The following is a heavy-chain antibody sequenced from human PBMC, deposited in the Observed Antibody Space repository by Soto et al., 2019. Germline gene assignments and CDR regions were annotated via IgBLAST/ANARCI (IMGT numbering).Heavy chain of an antibody. CDR2: IYYSGST. J-gene: IGHJ4*02. D-gene: IGHD3-10*01. V-gene: IGHV4-39*01. CDR3: ARRGSGSDSDY. Sequence: QLQLQESGPGLVKPSETLSLTCTVSGGSISSSSYYWGWIRQPPGKGLEWIGSIYYSGSTYYNPSLKSRVTISVDTSKNQFSLKLSSVTAADAAVYYCARRGSGSDSDYWGQGTLVTVSS. CDR1: GGSISSSSYY.